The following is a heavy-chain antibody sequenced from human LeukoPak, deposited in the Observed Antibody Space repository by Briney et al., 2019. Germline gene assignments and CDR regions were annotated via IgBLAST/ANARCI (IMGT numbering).Heavy chain of an antibody. CDR3: ASLAVAGLSEGY. Sequence: SETLSLTCTVSGGSISSDSYYWAWIRQPPGKGLEWIASIYYSGSTYYNPSLKSRVTISVDTSRNQSSLKLSSVTAADTAVYYCASLAVAGLSEGYWGQGTLVIVSS. CDR1: GGSISSDSYY. D-gene: IGHD6-19*01. V-gene: IGHV4-39*01. J-gene: IGHJ4*02. CDR2: IYYSGST.